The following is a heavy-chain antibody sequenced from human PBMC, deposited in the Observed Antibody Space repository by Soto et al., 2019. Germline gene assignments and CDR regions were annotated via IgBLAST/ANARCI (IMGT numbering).Heavy chain of an antibody. CDR3: ARVKTVAGTKGGYYYYYGRDV. CDR2: INHSGST. J-gene: IGHJ6*02. CDR1: GGSFSGYY. V-gene: IGHV4-34*01. D-gene: IGHD6-19*01. Sequence: SETLSLTCAVYGGSFSGYYWSWIRQPPGKGLEWIGEINHSGSTNYNPSLKSRVTISVDTSKNQFSLKLSSVTAADTAVYYCARVKTVAGTKGGYYYYYGRDVWGQGTTVTVSS.